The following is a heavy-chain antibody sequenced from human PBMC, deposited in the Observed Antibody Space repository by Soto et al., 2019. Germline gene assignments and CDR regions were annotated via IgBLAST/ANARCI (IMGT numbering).Heavy chain of an antibody. Sequence: PGGSLRLSCAASGFTFSSYAMSWVRQAPGKGLEWVSGISGSGGSIYYASSVKGRFTISRDSFNNTLCLQMNSLRAEDTAVYYCATSGEMSTINPFDSWGQGTLVTVSS. J-gene: IGHJ4*02. D-gene: IGHD3-10*01. CDR2: ISGSGGSI. CDR1: GFTFSSYA. CDR3: ATSGEMSTINPFDS. V-gene: IGHV3-23*01.